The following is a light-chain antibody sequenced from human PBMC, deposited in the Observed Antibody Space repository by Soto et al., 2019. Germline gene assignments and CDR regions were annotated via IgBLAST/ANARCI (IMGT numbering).Light chain of an antibody. Sequence: VMTQSPATLSVSPGERATLSCRASQNLRSSLAWYQQKPGQAPGLLIYATSSRATGIPDRFSGSGSGTDFTLTISDVQPEDFAVYYCHQRQSWPRTFGQGTKVDIK. J-gene: IGKJ1*01. CDR3: HQRQSWPRT. CDR1: QNLRSS. V-gene: IGKV3D-15*01. CDR2: ATS.